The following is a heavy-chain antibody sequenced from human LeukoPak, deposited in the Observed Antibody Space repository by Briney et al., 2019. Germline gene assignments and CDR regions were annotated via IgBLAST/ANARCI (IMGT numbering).Heavy chain of an antibody. CDR1: GGSFSGYY. CDR2: INHSGST. J-gene: IGHJ5*02. CDR3: ARDIVVVPAAIIENWFDP. V-gene: IGHV4-34*01. Sequence: SETLSLTCAVYGGSFSGYYWSWIRQPPGKGLEWIGEINHSGSTNYNPSLKSRVTISVDTSKNQFSLTLSSVTAADTAVYYCARDIVVVPAAIIENWFDPWGQGTLVTVSS. D-gene: IGHD2-2*02.